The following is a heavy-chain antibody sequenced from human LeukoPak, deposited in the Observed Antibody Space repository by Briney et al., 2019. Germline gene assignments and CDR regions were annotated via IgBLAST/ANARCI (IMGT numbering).Heavy chain of an antibody. D-gene: IGHD2-8*01. CDR2: IYYSGST. CDR3: ARHQVNGDFDY. V-gene: IGHV4-39*01. CDR1: GGSINSYY. J-gene: IGHJ4*02. Sequence: SETLSLTCTVSGGSINSYYWGWVRQPAGKGLEWIGSIYYSGSTYYNPSLKSRVTISVDTSKNQFSLKLSSVTAADTAVYYCARHQVNGDFDYWGQGTLVTVSS.